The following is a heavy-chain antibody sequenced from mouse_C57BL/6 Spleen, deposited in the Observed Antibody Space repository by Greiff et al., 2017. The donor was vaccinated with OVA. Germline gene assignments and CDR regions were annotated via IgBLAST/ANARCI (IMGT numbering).Heavy chain of an antibody. V-gene: IGHV5-12*01. D-gene: IGHD1-1*01. Sequence: EVKLVESGGGLVQPGGSLKLSCAASGFTFSDYYMYWVRQTPEKRLEWVAYISNGGGSTYYPDTVKGRFTISRDNAKNTLYLQMSRLKSEDTAMYYCARHPPPHYYGSSWGFAYWGQGTLVTVSA. CDR3: ARHPPPHYYGSSWGFAY. J-gene: IGHJ3*01. CDR1: GFTFSDYY. CDR2: ISNGGGST.